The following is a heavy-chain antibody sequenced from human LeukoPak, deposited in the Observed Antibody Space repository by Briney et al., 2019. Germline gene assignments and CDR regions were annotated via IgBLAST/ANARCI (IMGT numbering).Heavy chain of an antibody. CDR3: VSGRVAGIDAFDI. CDR1: GGSISSSSYY. D-gene: IGHD6-19*01. CDR2: IYYSGST. V-gene: IGHV4-39*01. J-gene: IGHJ3*02. Sequence: SETLSLTCTVSGGSISSSSYYWGWIRQPPGKRLEWIGSIYYSGSTYYNPSLKSRVTISVDTSKNQFSLQLNSVTPEDTAVYYCVSGRVAGIDAFDIWGQGTMVTVSS.